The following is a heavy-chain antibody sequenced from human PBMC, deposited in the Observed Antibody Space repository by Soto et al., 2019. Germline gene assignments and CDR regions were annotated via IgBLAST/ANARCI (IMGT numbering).Heavy chain of an antibody. CDR2: MNLNNGDT. V-gene: IGHV1-8*01. J-gene: IGHJ4*02. Sequence: QVQLVQSGAEVKEPGASVKVSRETSGYTFTSYDISWVRQAAGQGLEWVGWMNLNNGDTGYAQKFQGRVTMTRSTSISTAYMELTSLTSEDTAVYFCARDFSSSSYFDYWGQGALVTVSS. CDR3: ARDFSSSSYFDY. D-gene: IGHD6-6*01. CDR1: GYTFTSYD.